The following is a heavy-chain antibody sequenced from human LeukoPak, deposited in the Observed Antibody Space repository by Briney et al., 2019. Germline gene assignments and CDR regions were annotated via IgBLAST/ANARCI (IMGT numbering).Heavy chain of an antibody. CDR2: IKSRADGGTP. J-gene: IGHJ4*02. Sequence: GGSLRLSCAASGFTFSNYAMGWVRQAPGKGLEWVGRIKSRADGGTPDYAAPVKGRFTISRDDSKNTLFLQINSLKTEDTAVYYCTTDPWLGTHFDYWGQGTLVTVSS. V-gene: IGHV3-15*01. CDR3: TTDPWLGTHFDY. CDR1: GFTFSNYA. D-gene: IGHD4-23*01.